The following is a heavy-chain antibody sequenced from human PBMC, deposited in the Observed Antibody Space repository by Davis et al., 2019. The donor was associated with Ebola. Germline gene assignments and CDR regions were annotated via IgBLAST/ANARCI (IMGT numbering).Heavy chain of an antibody. J-gene: IGHJ4*02. V-gene: IGHV3-23*01. Sequence: PGGSLRLSCAASGFTFSSYAMSWVRQAPGKGLEWVSAISGSGGSTYYADSVKGRFTISRDNSKNTLYLQMNSLRAEDTAVYYCARALRGIVVVIANALDYWGQGTLVTVSS. D-gene: IGHD2-21*01. CDR1: GFTFSSYA. CDR3: ARALRGIVVVIANALDY. CDR2: ISGSGGST.